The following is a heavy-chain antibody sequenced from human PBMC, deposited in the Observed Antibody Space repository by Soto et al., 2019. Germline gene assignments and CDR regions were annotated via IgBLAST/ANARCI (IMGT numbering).Heavy chain of an antibody. D-gene: IGHD3-10*01. CDR1: GGSMSEYF. V-gene: IGHV4-59*01. CDR3: ARHGYDGSGSPYPAY. CDR2: IYYLGST. Sequence: SETLSLTCSVSGGSMSEYFWSWIRQSPGKGLEGIGYIYYLGSTDYNPSLKSRVTISVDTSKRHFSLRLTSVTAADTAVYYCARHGYDGSGSPYPAYWGPGTQVTVSS. J-gene: IGHJ4*02.